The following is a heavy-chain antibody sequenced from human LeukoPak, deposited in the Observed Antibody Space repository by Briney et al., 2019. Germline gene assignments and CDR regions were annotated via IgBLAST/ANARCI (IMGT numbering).Heavy chain of an antibody. CDR2: IYYSGST. V-gene: IGHV4-30-4*02. D-gene: IGHD1-26*01. CDR1: GGSISSGDYY. Sequence: SETLSLTCTVSGGSISSGDYYWSWIRQPPGKGLEWIGYIYYSGSTYYNPSLKSRVTISVDTSKNQFSLKLSSVTAADTAVYYCARDFAFKGVGATSSAFDIWGQGTMVTVSS. CDR3: ARDFAFKGVGATSSAFDI. J-gene: IGHJ3*02.